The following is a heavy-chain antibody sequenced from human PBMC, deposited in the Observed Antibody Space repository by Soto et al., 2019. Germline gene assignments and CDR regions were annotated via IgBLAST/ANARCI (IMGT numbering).Heavy chain of an antibody. V-gene: IGHV3-23*01. CDR1: GFTFGSYA. J-gene: IGHJ4*02. CDR2: TSDNGGAT. Sequence: EVQLLESGGDLVQPGGSLRLSCAASGFTFGSYAMSWVRQAPGKGLEWVSSTSDNGGATYYADSVKGRFTMSRDNSMDTLYLQMNSLRVEDTAIYYCANILSSRSTGQWGQGTLVSVSP. D-gene: IGHD6-13*01. CDR3: ANILSSRSTGQ.